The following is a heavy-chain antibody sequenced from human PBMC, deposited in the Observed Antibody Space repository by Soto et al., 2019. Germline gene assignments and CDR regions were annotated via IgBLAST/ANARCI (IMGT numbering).Heavy chain of an antibody. V-gene: IGHV1-18*01. CDR1: GYTFTSSG. CDR3: ARPLLLGGYYYGLDV. CDR2: ISTDNGNT. J-gene: IGHJ6*02. Sequence: ASVKVSCKASGYTFTSSGISWVRQAPGQGLEWMGWISTDNGNTNYAQHLQGRVTMTRDTSTSTVHMELSSLRSGDTAVDYFARPLLLGGYYYGLDVWGQGTTVTVSS. D-gene: IGHD2-21*02.